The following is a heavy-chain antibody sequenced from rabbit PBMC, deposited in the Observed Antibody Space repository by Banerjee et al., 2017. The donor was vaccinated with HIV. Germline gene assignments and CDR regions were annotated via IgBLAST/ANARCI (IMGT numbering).Heavy chain of an antibody. Sequence: QLKETGGGLVQPGGSLTLSCKASGFDFSSYYMSWVRQAPGKGLEWIGIIYAGKGSTDYASWVNGRFTISSDNAQNTVDLQMNSLTAADTATYFCARDRDTAGYAAYAYTTGLDLWGQGTLVTVS. V-gene: IGHV1S7*01. CDR2: IYAGKGST. CDR1: GFDFSSYY. CDR3: ARDRDTAGYAAYAYTTGLDL. D-gene: IGHD6-1*01. J-gene: IGHJ4*01.